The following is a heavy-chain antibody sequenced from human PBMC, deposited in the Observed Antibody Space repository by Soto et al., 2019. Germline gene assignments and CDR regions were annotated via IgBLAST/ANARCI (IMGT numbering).Heavy chain of an antibody. J-gene: IGHJ4*02. D-gene: IGHD6-13*01. CDR2: ISGTGDST. Sequence: VQLLESGGGLVQPGGSLRLSCAASRFSFSNYAMSWVRQAPGKGLEWVSAISGTGDSTYYRDSVRGRFTISRDNSKNTLYLHMNTLRAEDTAIYYCAKEAAVVGTGYFDHWGPGTLVSVSS. V-gene: IGHV3-23*01. CDR3: AKEAAVVGTGYFDH. CDR1: RFSFSNYA.